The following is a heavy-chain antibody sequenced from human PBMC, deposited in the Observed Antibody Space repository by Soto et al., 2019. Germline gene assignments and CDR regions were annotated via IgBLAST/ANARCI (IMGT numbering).Heavy chain of an antibody. Sequence: SETLSLTCAVYGGSFSGYYWTWIRQPPGTGLEWIGEINHSGSTNYNPSLKSRVTISVDTSKNQFSLKLTSVTAADTAVYYCGRKKITAPFASWGQEPL. V-gene: IGHV4-34*01. CDR1: GGSFSGYY. D-gene: IGHD3-10*01. CDR2: INHSGST. J-gene: IGHJ4*02. CDR3: GRKKITAPFAS.